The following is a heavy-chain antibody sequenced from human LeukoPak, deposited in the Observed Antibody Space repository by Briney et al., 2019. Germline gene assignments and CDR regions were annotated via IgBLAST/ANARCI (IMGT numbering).Heavy chain of an antibody. CDR3: TRVSLRPLPPYDSSGYPDY. V-gene: IGHV3-49*03. J-gene: IGHJ4*02. CDR1: GFTFGDYA. CDR2: IRSKAYGGTT. Sequence: GGSLRLSCTASGFTFGDYAMSWFRQAPGKGLEWVCFIRSKAYGGTTEYAASVKGRFTISRDDSKSIAYLQMNSLKTEDTAVYYCTRVSLRPLPPYDSSGYPDYWGQGTLVTVSS. D-gene: IGHD3-22*01.